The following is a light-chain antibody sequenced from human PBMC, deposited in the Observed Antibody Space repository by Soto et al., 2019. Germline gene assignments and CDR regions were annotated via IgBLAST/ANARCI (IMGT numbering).Light chain of an antibody. CDR1: QSVSNY. CDR2: GAS. CDR3: QQYGGSPQA. V-gene: IGKV3-20*01. J-gene: IGKJ1*01. Sequence: EIGLTHSPGTLSLSPGERATLSCRASQSVSNYLAWYQQKSCQAPRLLIYGASSRATVIPGRFRSSGSGTDLTLTISRLEREDFAVYYCQQYGGSPQAFGKGTNVELK.